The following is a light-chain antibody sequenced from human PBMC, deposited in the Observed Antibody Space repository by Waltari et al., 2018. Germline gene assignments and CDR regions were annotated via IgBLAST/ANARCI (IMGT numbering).Light chain of an antibody. Sequence: QSVLNQPPSVSGTPGQRVTISCSGSSFNIGSNYVYWYQQLLGAAPNRLLYRNNHRPPGVPDRFSGAKSGTSASLAISGLRSEDEGDYHCATWDDSVSGQVFGGGTKLTVL. J-gene: IGLJ2*01. CDR3: ATWDDSVSGQV. CDR1: SFNIGSNY. V-gene: IGLV1-47*01. CDR2: RNN.